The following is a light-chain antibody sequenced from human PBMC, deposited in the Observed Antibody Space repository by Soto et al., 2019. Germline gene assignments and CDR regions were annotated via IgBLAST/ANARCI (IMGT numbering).Light chain of an antibody. CDR3: QQYNTYPLS. CDR1: QSISTW. J-gene: IGKJ4*01. CDR2: KAS. V-gene: IGKV1-5*03. Sequence: DIQMTQSPSTLSASVGDIVTITCRASQSISTWLAWYQQKPGKAPKLLIYKASNLEGGVPSRFSGSGSGTEFTITINSLQPDDFATYYCQQYNTYPLSFGGGTTVEIK.